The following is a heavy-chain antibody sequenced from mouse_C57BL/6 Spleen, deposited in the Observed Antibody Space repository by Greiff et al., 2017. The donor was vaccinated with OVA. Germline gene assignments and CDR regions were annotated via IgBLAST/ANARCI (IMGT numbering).Heavy chain of an antibody. V-gene: IGHV1-69*01. CDR1: GYTFTSYW. J-gene: IGHJ2*01. CDR2: IDPSDSYT. D-gene: IGHD1-1*01. Sequence: QVQLQQSGAELVMPGASVKLSCKASGYTFTSYWMHWVKQRPGQGLEWIGEIDPSDSYTNYNQKFKGKSTLTVDKSSSTAYMQLSSLTSEDSAVYYCATCITTVVATKWYFDYWGQGTTLTVSS. CDR3: ATCITTVVATKWYFDY.